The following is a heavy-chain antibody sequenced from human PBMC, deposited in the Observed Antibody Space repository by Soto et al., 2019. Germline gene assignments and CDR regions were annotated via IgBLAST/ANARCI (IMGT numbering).Heavy chain of an antibody. CDR1: GYSFTSYW. CDR2: IYPDDSDI. CDR3: ARLRYSSSYVFDV. Sequence: GESLKISCKGSGYSFTSYWIGWVRQMPGKGLEWLGIIYPDDSDIRYSPSFQGQVTTSADKSINTAYLQWSSLKASDTAIYFCARLRYSSSYVFDVWGQGTMVTVSS. D-gene: IGHD3-22*01. V-gene: IGHV5-51*01. J-gene: IGHJ3*01.